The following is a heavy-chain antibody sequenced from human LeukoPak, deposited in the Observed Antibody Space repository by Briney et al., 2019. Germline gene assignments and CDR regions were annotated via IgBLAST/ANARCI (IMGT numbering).Heavy chain of an antibody. Sequence: SETLSLTCTVSGGSISSYYWGWIRQPPGKGLEWIGNIYYSGSTYYNPSLKSRVTISVDTSKNHFSLKLNSVTAADTAVYYCAKPSNYYGSATDAFDFWGQGTMVTVSS. CDR1: GGSISSYY. J-gene: IGHJ3*01. CDR3: AKPSNYYGSATDAFDF. V-gene: IGHV4-39*07. CDR2: IYYSGST. D-gene: IGHD3-10*01.